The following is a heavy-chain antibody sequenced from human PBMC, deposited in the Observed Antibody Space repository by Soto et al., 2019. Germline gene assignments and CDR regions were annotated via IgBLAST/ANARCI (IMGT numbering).Heavy chain of an antibody. CDR2: IDNSGGIT. CDR3: ARWLVGASGAPAY. CDR1: GFTFSTYA. D-gene: IGHD6-6*01. Sequence: GGSLRLSCAASGFTFSTYAMSWVRQAPGKGLEWVSTIDNSGGITYYADSVKGRFTISRDNSKNTLFLQMNSLRAEDTAIYYCARWLVGASGAPAYSAQGTPVTVSS. J-gene: IGHJ4*02. V-gene: IGHV3-23*05.